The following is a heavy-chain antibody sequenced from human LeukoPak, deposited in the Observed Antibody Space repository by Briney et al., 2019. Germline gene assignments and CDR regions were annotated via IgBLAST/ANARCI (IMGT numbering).Heavy chain of an antibody. CDR1: GFTFSSYW. V-gene: IGHV3-74*01. CDR2: INSDGSST. J-gene: IGHJ6*02. D-gene: IGHD1-14*01. CDR3: ATGQGHGMDV. Sequence: GGSLRLSCAASGFTFSSYWMHWVRQAPGKGLVWVSRINSDGSSTSYADSVKGRFTISGDNTKNTLYLQMNSLRAEDTAVYYCATGQGHGMDVWGQGTTVTVSS.